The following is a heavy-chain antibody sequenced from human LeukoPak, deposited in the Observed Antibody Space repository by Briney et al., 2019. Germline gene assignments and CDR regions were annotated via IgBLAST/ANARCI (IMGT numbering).Heavy chain of an antibody. J-gene: IGHJ4*02. D-gene: IGHD5-12*01. CDR2: IYYSGST. CDR1: GCSISSSSYY. Sequence: PSETLSLTCTVSGCSISSSSYYWGWIRQPPGKGLESIGSIYYSGSTYYNPSLKSRVTISVDTSKNQFSLKLSSVTAADTAVYYCARHHSGYDSFDYWGQGTLVTVSS. CDR3: ARHHSGYDSFDY. V-gene: IGHV4-39*01.